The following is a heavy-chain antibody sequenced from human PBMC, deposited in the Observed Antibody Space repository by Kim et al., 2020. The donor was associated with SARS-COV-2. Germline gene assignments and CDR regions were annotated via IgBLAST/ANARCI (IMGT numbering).Heavy chain of an antibody. V-gene: IGHV3-64D*06. CDR2: ISSNGGST. CDR1: GFTFSSYA. D-gene: IGHD3-10*01. J-gene: IGHJ6*02. Sequence: GGSLRLSCSASGFTFSSYAMHWVRQAPGKGLEYVSAISSNGGSTYYADSVKGRFTISRDNSKNTLYLQMSSLRAEDTAVYYCVKDPARITMVRGVIVTRDYYYYGMDVWGQGTTVTVSS. CDR3: VKDPARITMVRGVIVTRDYYYYGMDV.